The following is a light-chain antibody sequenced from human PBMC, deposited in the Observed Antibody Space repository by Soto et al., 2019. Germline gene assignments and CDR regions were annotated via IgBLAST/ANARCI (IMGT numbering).Light chain of an antibody. CDR3: AAWDDSLSGYV. J-gene: IGLJ1*01. CDR1: ISNIGSNY. V-gene: IGLV1-47*02. Sequence: QSVLTQPPSASGTPGQRVTISCSGSISNIGSNYVYWYQQLPGTAPKLLIYSNNQRPSGVPDRFSGSKSGTSASLAISGLRSEDEADYYCAAWDDSLSGYVFGTGTKLTV. CDR2: SNN.